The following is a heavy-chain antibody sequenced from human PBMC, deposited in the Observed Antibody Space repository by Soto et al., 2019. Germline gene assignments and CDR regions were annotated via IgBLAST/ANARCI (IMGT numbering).Heavy chain of an antibody. CDR1: GYTSTNYY. CDR2: INPSGDSA. J-gene: IGHJ5*02. Sequence: QVQLVQSGAEVKKPEASVRVSCKASGYTSTNYYIHWVRQAPGQGLEWMGMINPSGDSATYAQKFRDRITTTRDTSTSTVYMNLSSLRSDDTAVYYCASYYYHTSGPFDPWGQGTLVTVSS. CDR3: ASYYYHTSGPFDP. D-gene: IGHD3-22*01. V-gene: IGHV1-46*01.